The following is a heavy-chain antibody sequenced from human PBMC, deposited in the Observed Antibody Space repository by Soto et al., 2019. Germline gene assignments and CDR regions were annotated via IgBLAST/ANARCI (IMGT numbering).Heavy chain of an antibody. CDR1: GFTFSSYW. J-gene: IGHJ5*02. Sequence: GGSLRLSCAASGFTFSSYWMSWVRQAPGKGLEWVANIKQDGSEKYYVDSVKGRFTISRDNAKNSLYLQMNSLRAEDTAVYYCAREANIVLMVYAITGFDPWGQGTLVTSPQ. V-gene: IGHV3-7*01. CDR3: AREANIVLMVYAITGFDP. D-gene: IGHD2-8*01. CDR2: IKQDGSEK.